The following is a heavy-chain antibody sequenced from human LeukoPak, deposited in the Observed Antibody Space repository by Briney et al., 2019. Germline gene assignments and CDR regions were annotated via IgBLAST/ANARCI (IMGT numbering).Heavy chain of an antibody. D-gene: IGHD3-22*01. V-gene: IGHV4-39*07. CDR2: IFYTGST. CDR3: ARDYYYAGSGYDP. J-gene: IGHJ5*02. CDR1: GDSISSSTYY. Sequence: SETLSLTCTVSGDSISSSTYYWGWIRQPPGKGLEWIGRIFYTGSTSYNPSLKSRVTISVDTSKNHFSLKLSSVTAADTAVYFCARDYYYAGSGYDPWGQGTLVTVSS.